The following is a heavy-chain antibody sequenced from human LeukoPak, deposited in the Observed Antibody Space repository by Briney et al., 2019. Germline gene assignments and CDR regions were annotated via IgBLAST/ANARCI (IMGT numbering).Heavy chain of an antibody. CDR2: INGDGRIT. CDR1: GFTFSSYS. Sequence: GGSLRLSCAVSGFTFSSYSMNWVRQAPGKGLVWVSRINGDGRITTYADSVKGRFTISRDTAKNTLYLQMNSLRAEDTAVYYSVKPHVGADMVVFDYWGQGTLVTVSS. D-gene: IGHD5-18*01. J-gene: IGHJ4*02. V-gene: IGHV3-74*01. CDR3: VKPHVGADMVVFDY.